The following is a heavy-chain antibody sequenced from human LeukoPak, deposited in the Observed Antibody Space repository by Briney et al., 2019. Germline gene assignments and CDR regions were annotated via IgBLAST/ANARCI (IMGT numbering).Heavy chain of an antibody. CDR1: GGSISSYY. D-gene: IGHD4-17*01. CDR2: IYYSGST. V-gene: IGHV4-59*01. CDR3: ARVRRSGDYSSNWFDP. J-gene: IGHJ5*02. Sequence: SETLSLTCTVSGGSISSYYWSWIRQPPGKGLEWIGYIYYSGSTNYNPSLKSRATISVDTSKNQFSLKLSSVTAADTAVYYCARVRRSGDYSSNWFDPWGQGTLVTVSS.